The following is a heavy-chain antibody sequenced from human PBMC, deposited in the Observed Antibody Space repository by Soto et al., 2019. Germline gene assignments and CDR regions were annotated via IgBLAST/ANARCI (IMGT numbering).Heavy chain of an antibody. CDR3: ARGGYYGSGSSPYDY. D-gene: IGHD3-10*01. CDR1: GGSFSGYY. V-gene: IGHV4-34*01. J-gene: IGHJ4*02. Sequence: PSETLSLTCAVYGGSFSGYYWSWIRQPPGKGLEWIGEINHSGSTNYNPSLKSRVTISVDTSKNQFSLKLSSVTAADTAVYYCARGGYYGSGSSPYDYWGQGTLVTVSS. CDR2: INHSGST.